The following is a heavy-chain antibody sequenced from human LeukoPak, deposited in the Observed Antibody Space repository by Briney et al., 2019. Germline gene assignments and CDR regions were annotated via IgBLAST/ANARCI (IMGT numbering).Heavy chain of an antibody. D-gene: IGHD5-12*01. Sequence: ASVKVSCKTSGYTFTSYDIIWVRQAPGQGLEWMGWISADNGNTKHAEKVQGRSTMTTDISTSTAYMELSSLRSEDTAVYYCARGYSGYHDYWGQGTLVTVSS. CDR3: ARGYSGYHDY. CDR1: GYTFTSYD. V-gene: IGHV1-18*01. CDR2: ISADNGNT. J-gene: IGHJ4*02.